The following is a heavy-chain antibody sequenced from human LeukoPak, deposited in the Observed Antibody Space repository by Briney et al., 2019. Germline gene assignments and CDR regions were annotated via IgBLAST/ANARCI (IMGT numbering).Heavy chain of an antibody. D-gene: IGHD3-22*01. Sequence: GGSLRLSCAASGFTFSNAWMNWVRQAPGKGLEWVGRIKSKTDGGTTDYAAPVTGRFTISRDDSKNTLYLQMNSLRTEDTAVYYCTSPRNLLTYYYDSSGYSTRDYWGQGTLVTVSS. CDR3: TSPRNLLTYYYDSSGYSTRDY. V-gene: IGHV3-15*01. J-gene: IGHJ4*02. CDR1: GFTFSNAW. CDR2: IKSKTDGGTT.